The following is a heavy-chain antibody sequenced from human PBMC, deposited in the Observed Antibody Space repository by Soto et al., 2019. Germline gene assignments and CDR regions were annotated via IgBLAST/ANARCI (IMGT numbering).Heavy chain of an antibody. CDR3: ASPKIAFYNWFDP. V-gene: IGHV4-39*01. CDR1: GGSISSDSYY. Sequence: SETLSLTCTVSGGSISSDSYYWGWIRQSPEKGLEWIASISYSGSTYYNPTLKSRVTISVDTSKNQFSLKLSSVTAADTAVYYCASPKIAFYNWFDPWGQGTLVTVSS. J-gene: IGHJ5*02. D-gene: IGHD3-3*02. CDR2: ISYSGST.